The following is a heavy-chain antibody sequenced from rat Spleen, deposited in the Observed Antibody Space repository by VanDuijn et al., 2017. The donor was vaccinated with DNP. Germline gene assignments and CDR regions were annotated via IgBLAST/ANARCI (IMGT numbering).Heavy chain of an antibody. D-gene: IGHD1-2*01. V-gene: IGHV5-25*01. CDR3: TRGPIYYQTSYIPDY. J-gene: IGHJ2*01. Sequence: EVKLVESGGGLVQPGSSLKLSCAASGFNFNDYWMGWVRQAPGKGLEWVAYISTGGDNTYYRDSVKGRFTISRDNAKNTLYLQMNSLRSEDTATYYCTRGPIYYQTSYIPDYWGQGVMVTVSS. CDR2: ISTGGDNT. CDR1: GFNFNDYW.